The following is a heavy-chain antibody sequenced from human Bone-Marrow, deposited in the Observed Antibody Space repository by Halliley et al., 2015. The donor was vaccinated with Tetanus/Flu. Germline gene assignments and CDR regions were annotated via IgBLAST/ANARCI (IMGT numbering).Heavy chain of an antibody. CDR2: IIGGSLYS. Sequence: GLGWLSYIIGGSLYSSYSDSVKGRFTISRDNGKNALYLQMDSLRVEDTAGYYCARGKYPEFWGQGALVAVSS. CDR3: ARGKYPEF. J-gene: IGHJ4*02. D-gene: IGHD2-2*01. V-gene: IGHV3-11*05.